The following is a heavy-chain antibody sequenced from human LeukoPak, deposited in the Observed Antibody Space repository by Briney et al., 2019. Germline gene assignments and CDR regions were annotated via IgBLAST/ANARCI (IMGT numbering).Heavy chain of an antibody. CDR2: MYYSGST. Sequence: SETLSLTCSVSGASVSSGCYYWGWIRQPPGKVLEWSGNMYYSGSTNYNPSLKSRVTLSVDTSKRQFSMELSSVTAADTAVYDCARETKYCSGGSGNCDGLDIWGQGTMVTVSS. J-gene: IGHJ3*02. CDR3: ARETKYCSGGSGNCDGLDI. D-gene: IGHD2-15*01. CDR1: GASVSSGCYY. V-gene: IGHV4-61*01.